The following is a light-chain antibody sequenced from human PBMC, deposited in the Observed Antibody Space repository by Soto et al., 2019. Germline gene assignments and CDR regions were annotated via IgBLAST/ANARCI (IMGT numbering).Light chain of an antibody. V-gene: IGKV2-30*01. CDR3: MHSANWTWT. CDR1: QGLVLGDGNTY. Sequence: DVVMTHSPLSLPVPLVQPASISCRSSQGLVLGDGNTYLSWFHQRPGQSPRRLIYTISDRASGVPDRFSGSGSGTDFTLNISGLEAEDVGVSSCMHSANWTWTFGPGTTV. J-gene: IGKJ1*01. CDR2: TIS.